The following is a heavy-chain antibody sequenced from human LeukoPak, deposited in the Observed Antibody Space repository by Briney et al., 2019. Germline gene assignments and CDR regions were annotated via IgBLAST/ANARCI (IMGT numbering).Heavy chain of an antibody. CDR1: GGTFSSYA. CDR3: ARGGGRGMIVVERNKKDAFDI. D-gene: IGHD3-22*01. J-gene: IGHJ3*02. Sequence: SVKVSCKASGGTFSSYAISWVRQAPGQGLEWMGGIIPIFGTANYAQKFQGRVTITADESTSTAYMELSSLRSEDTAVYYCARGGGRGMIVVERNKKDAFDIWGQGTMVTVSS. V-gene: IGHV1-69*13. CDR2: IIPIFGTA.